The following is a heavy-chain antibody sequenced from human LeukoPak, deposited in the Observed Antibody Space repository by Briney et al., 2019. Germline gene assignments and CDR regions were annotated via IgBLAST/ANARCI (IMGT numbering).Heavy chain of an antibody. D-gene: IGHD6-19*01. CDR1: GGSISSSSYY. CDR3: ARDEQWLVNAFDI. V-gene: IGHV4-39*07. Sequence: SETLSLTCTVSGGSISSSSYYWGWIRQPPGKGLEWIGSIYHSGSTNYNPSLKSRVTISVDKSKNQFSLKLSSVTAADTAVYYCARDEQWLVNAFDIWGQGTIVTVSS. J-gene: IGHJ3*02. CDR2: IYHSGST.